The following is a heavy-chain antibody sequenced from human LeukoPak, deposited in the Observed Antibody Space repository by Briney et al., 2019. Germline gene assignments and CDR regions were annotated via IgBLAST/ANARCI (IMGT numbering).Heavy chain of an antibody. D-gene: IGHD5-12*01. V-gene: IGHV3-7*01. CDR1: GFTFSIYW. J-gene: IGHJ3*02. Sequence: PGGSLRLSCAPSGFTFSIYWMSWVRQAPGKGREWVANIKQDGSEKYYVDSVKGRFTISRDNAKNSVYLQMNSLRAEDTAVYYCARDGYSGFDDAFDIWGQGTMVTVSS. CDR2: IKQDGSEK. CDR3: ARDGYSGFDDAFDI.